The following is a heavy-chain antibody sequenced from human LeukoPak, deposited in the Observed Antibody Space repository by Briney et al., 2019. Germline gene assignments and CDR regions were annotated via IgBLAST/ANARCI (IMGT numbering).Heavy chain of an antibody. Sequence: PTGGSLRLSCAASGFTFSSYWMHWVRQAPGKGLVWVSRINSDGSSTSYADSVKGRFTISRDNAKGSLYLQMNSLRDEDTAVYYCARDPYSGNYGDYYYYMDVWGKGTTVTISS. V-gene: IGHV3-74*01. CDR2: INSDGSST. CDR3: ARDPYSGNYGDYYYYMDV. J-gene: IGHJ6*03. D-gene: IGHD1-26*01. CDR1: GFTFSSYW.